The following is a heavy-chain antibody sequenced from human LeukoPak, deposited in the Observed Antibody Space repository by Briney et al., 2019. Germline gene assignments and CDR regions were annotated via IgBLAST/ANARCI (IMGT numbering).Heavy chain of an antibody. CDR1: GFTFSSYG. CDR3: ARDRRWLQSIYFDY. J-gene: IGHJ4*02. CDR2: IWYDGSNK. V-gene: IGHV3-33*01. Sequence: PGGSLRLSCAASGFTFSSYGMHWVRQAPGKGLEWVAVIWYDGSNKYYADSVKGRFTISRDNSKNTLYLQMNSLRAEVTAVYYCARDRRWLQSIYFDYWGQGTLVTVSS. D-gene: IGHD5-24*01.